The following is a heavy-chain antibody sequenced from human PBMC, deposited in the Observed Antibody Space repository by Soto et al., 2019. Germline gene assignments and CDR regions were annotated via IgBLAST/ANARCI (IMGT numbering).Heavy chain of an antibody. D-gene: IGHD4-17*01. CDR1: GYTFTSYY. J-gene: IGHJ4*02. CDR3: AKASRRIYYGDPPHGIDY. Sequence: ASVKVSCKASGYTFTSYYMHWVRQAPGQGLEWMGIINPSGGSTSYAQKFQGRVTMTRDTSTSTVYMELSSLRSEDTAVYYCAKASRRIYYGDPPHGIDYWGQGTLVTVSA. V-gene: IGHV1-46*01. CDR2: INPSGGST.